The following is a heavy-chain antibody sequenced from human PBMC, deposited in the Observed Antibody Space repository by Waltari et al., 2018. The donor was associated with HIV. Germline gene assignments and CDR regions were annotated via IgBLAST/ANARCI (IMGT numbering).Heavy chain of an antibody. CDR3: ARDRARTTDYYYYGIDV. V-gene: IGHV1-2*02. Sequence: QVQLVQSGAEVKKPGASVKVSCKASGYTFTGYYMHWVRQAPGQGLEWMGWINPNSGGTNYAQKFQGRVTMTRDTSISTAYMELSRLRSDDTAVYYCARDRARTTDYYYYGIDVWGQGTTVTVSS. CDR2: INPNSGGT. D-gene: IGHD1-7*01. CDR1: GYTFTGYY. J-gene: IGHJ6*02.